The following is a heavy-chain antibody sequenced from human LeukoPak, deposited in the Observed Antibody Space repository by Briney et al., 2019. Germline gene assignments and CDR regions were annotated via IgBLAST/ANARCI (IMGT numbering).Heavy chain of an antibody. CDR1: GGSISSYY. J-gene: IGHJ5*02. CDR3: ARALVGATVGWFDP. CDR2: IYYSGST. V-gene: IGHV4-59*12. D-gene: IGHD1-26*01. Sequence: SETLSLTCTVSGGSISSYYWSWIRQPPGKGLEWIGYIYYSGSTNYNPSLESRVTISVDTSKNQFSLKLSSVTAADTAVYYCARALVGATVGWFDPWGQGTLVTVSS.